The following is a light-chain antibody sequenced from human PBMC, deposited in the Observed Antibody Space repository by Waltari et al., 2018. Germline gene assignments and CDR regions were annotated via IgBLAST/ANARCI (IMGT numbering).Light chain of an antibody. Sequence: SYELTQPPSVSVSPGQTASITCSGPALSTQYAYCYHQQSRPAPVLVIFEDSKRPFGIPERISGSSSGTMATLTLSGAQLEDEGDYYCLSPDSSGTYVVFGGGTKLTVL. CDR2: EDS. CDR1: ALSTQY. CDR3: LSPDSSGTYVV. V-gene: IGLV3-10*01. J-gene: IGLJ2*01.